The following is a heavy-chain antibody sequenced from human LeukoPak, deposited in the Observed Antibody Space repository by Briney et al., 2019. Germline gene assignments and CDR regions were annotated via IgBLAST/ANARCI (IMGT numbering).Heavy chain of an antibody. J-gene: IGHJ5*02. Sequence: GGSLRLSCAASGFTFSASAMNWVRQAPAKGLEWVSSVNGGGSSTYYADSVKGRFTISRDNSKNTLYLQMNSLRAEDTAVYYCAKRDSGSWENWFDPWGQGTLVTVSS. V-gene: IGHV3-23*01. D-gene: IGHD1-26*01. CDR3: AKRDSGSWENWFDP. CDR1: GFTFSASA. CDR2: VNGGGSST.